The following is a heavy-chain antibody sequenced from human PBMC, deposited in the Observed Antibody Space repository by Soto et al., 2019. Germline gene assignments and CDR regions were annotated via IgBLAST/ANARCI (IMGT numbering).Heavy chain of an antibody. V-gene: IGHV4-34*01. Sequence: PSETLSLTCAVYGGSFSGYYWSWIRQPPGKGLEWIGEINHSGSTNYNPSLKSRVTISVDTSKNQFSLKLSSVTAADTAVYYCARGGSGYDYVWGSYRSPFDYWGQGTLVTVSS. J-gene: IGHJ4*02. CDR3: ARGGSGYDYVWGSYRSPFDY. D-gene: IGHD3-16*02. CDR2: INHSGST. CDR1: GGSFSGYY.